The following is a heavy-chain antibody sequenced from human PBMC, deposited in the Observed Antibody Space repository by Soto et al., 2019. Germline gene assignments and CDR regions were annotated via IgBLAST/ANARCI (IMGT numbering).Heavy chain of an antibody. D-gene: IGHD3-10*01. V-gene: IGHV3-30-3*01. CDR3: ARGGSSDAFDI. CDR1: GFTFSSYA. Sequence: GGSLRLSCAASGFTFSSYAMHWVRQAPGKGLEWVAVISYDGSNKYYADAVKGRFTISRDNSKNTLYLQMNSLRAGDTAVYYCARGGSSDAFDIWGQGTMVTVSS. J-gene: IGHJ3*02. CDR2: ISYDGSNK.